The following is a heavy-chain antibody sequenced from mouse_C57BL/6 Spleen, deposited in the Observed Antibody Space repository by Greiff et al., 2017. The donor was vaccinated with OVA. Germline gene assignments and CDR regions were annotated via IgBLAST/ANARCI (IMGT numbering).Heavy chain of an antibody. CDR2: ISDGGSYT. CDR1: GFTFSSYA. CDR3: ARDGASPFAY. D-gene: IGHD6-1*01. J-gene: IGHJ3*01. Sequence: EVKLMESGGGLVKPGGSLKLSCAASGFTFSSYAMSWVRQTPEKRLEWVATISDGGSYTYYPDNVKGRFTISRDTAKHNLYLQMSHLKSEDTAMCDSARDGASPFAYWGQGTLVTDSA. V-gene: IGHV5-4*01.